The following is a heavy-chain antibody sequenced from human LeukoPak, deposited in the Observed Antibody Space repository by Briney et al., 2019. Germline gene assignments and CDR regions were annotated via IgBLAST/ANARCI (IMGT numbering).Heavy chain of an antibody. D-gene: IGHD3-22*01. CDR1: GGSISSGGYY. V-gene: IGHV4-31*03. CDR2: IYYSGST. CDR3: AREYYDSSGYLTN. J-gene: IGHJ4*02. Sequence: SETLSLTCTVSGGSISSGGYYWSWIRQHPGKGLEWIGYIYYSGSTYYNPSLKSRVTTSVDTSKNQFSLKLSSVTAADTAVYYCAREYYDSSGYLTNWGQGTLVTVSS.